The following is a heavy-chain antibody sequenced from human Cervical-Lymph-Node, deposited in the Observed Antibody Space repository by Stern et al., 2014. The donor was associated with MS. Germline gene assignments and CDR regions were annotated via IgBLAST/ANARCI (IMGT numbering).Heavy chain of an antibody. V-gene: IGHV3-33*01. J-gene: IGHJ4*02. CDR2: AWYDGSTA. CDR1: GFTFRNYG. CDR3: ARGHIPFAYNYLFDY. D-gene: IGHD5-24*01. Sequence: VQLVESGGGVVQPGTSLRLSCAASGFTFRNYGMHWVRQAPGKGLEWVALAWYDGSTAYYTNSVKGRFTISRDNSRNTLSLQMNSLTAEDTAVYYCARGHIPFAYNYLFDYWGQGTLVTVSS.